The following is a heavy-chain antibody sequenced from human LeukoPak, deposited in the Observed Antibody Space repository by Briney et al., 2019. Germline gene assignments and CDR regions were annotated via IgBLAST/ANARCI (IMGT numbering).Heavy chain of an antibody. CDR1: GYTFTSYG. D-gene: IGHD3-10*01. J-gene: IGHJ5*02. CDR3: ALSRASYYYGSEDNWFDP. Sequence: ASVKVSCKASGYTFTSYGISWVRRAPGQGLEWMGWISAYNGNTNYAQKLQGRVTMTTDTSTSTAYMELRSLRSDDTAVYYCALSRASYYYGSEDNWFDPWGQGTLVTVSS. V-gene: IGHV1-18*01. CDR2: ISAYNGNT.